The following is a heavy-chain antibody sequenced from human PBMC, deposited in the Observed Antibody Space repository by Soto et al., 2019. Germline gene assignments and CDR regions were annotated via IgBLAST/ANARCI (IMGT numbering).Heavy chain of an antibody. D-gene: IGHD1-26*01. Sequence: ASVKVSCKASGYTFTGYYMHWVRQAPGQGLEWMGWINPKSGGTNYAQKFQGRVTMTRDMSITTAYMELNNLSPDDTAVYYCGRGRSGQIVVFYWGQGTPVTVSS. CDR1: GYTFTGYY. J-gene: IGHJ4*02. CDR2: INPKSGGT. V-gene: IGHV1-2*02. CDR3: GRGRSGQIVVFY.